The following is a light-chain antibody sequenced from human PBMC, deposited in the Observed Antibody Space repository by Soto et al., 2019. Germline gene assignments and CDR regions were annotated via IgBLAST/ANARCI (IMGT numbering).Light chain of an antibody. Sequence: QSALTQPASMSGSPGQSITISCTGTSSDVGGYNYVSWYQQHPGKAPKLMIYEVSNRPSGVSNRFSGSKSGNTASLTISGLQAEDEADYYCSSYTSSFYVFGTGTK. CDR2: EVS. J-gene: IGLJ1*01. V-gene: IGLV2-14*01. CDR3: SSYTSSFYV. CDR1: SSDVGGYNY.